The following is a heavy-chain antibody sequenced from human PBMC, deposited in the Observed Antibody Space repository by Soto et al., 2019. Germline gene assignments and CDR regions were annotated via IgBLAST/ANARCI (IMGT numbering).Heavy chain of an antibody. D-gene: IGHD2-21*01. CDR3: ARRRLWGGGAFDI. CDR2: IYYSGST. CDR1: GGSISSSSYY. V-gene: IGHV4-39*01. J-gene: IGHJ3*02. Sequence: QLQLQESGPGLVKPSETLSLTCTVSGGSISSSSYYWGWIRQPPGKGLEWIGSIYYSGSTYYNPSLKSRVTISVDTSKNQFSLKLSSVTAADTAVYYCARRRLWGGGAFDIWGQGTMVTVSS.